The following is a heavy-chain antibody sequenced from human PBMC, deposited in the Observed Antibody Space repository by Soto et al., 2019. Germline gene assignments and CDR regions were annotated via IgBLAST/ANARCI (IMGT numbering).Heavy chain of an antibody. J-gene: IGHJ4*02. V-gene: IGHV3-7*01. Sequence: EVQVVESGGGLVQPGGSLRLSCAVSGFTFSNYWMTWVRQAPGKGLEWVAYMNQDGSQIYYVDSLRGRFTISRDNAKNSLYLQMNRLRVHGTAVLFCARDRGPDTPDYWGQGTLVTVSS. CDR1: GFTFSNYW. CDR3: ARDRGPDTPDY. D-gene: IGHD2-2*02. CDR2: MNQDGSQI.